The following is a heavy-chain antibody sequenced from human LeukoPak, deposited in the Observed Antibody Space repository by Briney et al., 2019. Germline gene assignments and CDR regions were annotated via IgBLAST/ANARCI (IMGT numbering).Heavy chain of an antibody. V-gene: IGHV3-7*02. CDR1: GFTFNTYW. Sequence: GGSLRLSCAASGFTFNTYWMSWVRQAPEKGLEWVANTNQDGTEKNYVDSVKGRFTISRDNAKNSLSLEMNSLRAEDTAVYYCASGSSSDWYRGSDYWGQGTLVTVSS. D-gene: IGHD6-19*01. CDR3: ASGSSSDWYRGSDY. CDR2: TNQDGTEK. J-gene: IGHJ4*02.